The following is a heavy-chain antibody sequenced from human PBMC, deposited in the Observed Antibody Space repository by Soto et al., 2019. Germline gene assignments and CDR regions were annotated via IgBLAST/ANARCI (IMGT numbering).Heavy chain of an antibody. CDR2: FDPEDGET. D-gene: IGHD3-22*01. V-gene: IGHV1-24*01. CDR1: GYTFTSYA. J-gene: IGHJ4*02. CDR3: ATVSVGYYDSSGYFDY. Sequence: RASVKVSCKASGYTFTSYAMHWVRQAPGQRLDWMGGFDPEDGETIYAQKFQGRVTMTEDTSTDTAYMELSSLRSEDTAVYYCATVSVGYYDSSGYFDYWGQGTLVTVSS.